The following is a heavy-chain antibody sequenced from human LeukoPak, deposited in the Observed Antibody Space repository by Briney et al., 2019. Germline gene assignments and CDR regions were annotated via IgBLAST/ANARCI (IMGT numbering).Heavy chain of an antibody. CDR2: IRYDGTNK. CDR1: VFPLSLYG. Sequence: GGPLRLSCAPSVFPLSLYGIHWVRQAPGKGVEWVSFIRYDGTNKWYADSVKGRFTISRDNSKSTLYLQMNSLRVEDTAVYHCAKDRDYGDYPSSYDYYMDVWGNGTTVTVSS. D-gene: IGHD4-17*01. J-gene: IGHJ6*03. V-gene: IGHV3-30*02. CDR3: AKDRDYGDYPSSYDYYMDV.